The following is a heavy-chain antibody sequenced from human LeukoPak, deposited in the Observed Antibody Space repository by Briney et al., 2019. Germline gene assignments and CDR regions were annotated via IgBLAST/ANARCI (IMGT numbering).Heavy chain of an antibody. CDR1: GYTFTSYD. V-gene: IGHV1-8*03. Sequence: ASVKLSCKASGYTFTSYDINWVRQPTGQGLEWMGWMNPNSDNTDYAQKFQGGVTITRNTSISTAYMELSSLRSEDTAVYYCASALHSSGWYEEDAFDIWGQGTMVTVSS. CDR2: MNPNSDNT. D-gene: IGHD6-19*01. J-gene: IGHJ3*02. CDR3: ASALHSSGWYEEDAFDI.